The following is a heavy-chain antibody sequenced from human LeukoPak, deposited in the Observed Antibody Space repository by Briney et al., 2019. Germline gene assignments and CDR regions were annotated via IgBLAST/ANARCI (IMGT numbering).Heavy chain of an antibody. CDR1: GFTFTSYW. CDR2: INIDGTNT. Sequence: GGSLRLSCAASGFTFTSYWMHWVRQAPGKGLVWVSRINIDGTNTRYADSVKGRFTISRDNAKNTLYLQMNSLRAEDTAVYYCARDQAQWDLLSLPDYWGQGTLVTVSS. D-gene: IGHD1-26*01. V-gene: IGHV3-74*01. J-gene: IGHJ4*02. CDR3: ARDQAQWDLLSLPDY.